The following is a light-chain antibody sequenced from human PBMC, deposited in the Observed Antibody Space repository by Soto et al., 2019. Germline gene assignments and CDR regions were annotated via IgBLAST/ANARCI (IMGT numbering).Light chain of an antibody. CDR3: QQGSGHHPLI. J-gene: IGKJ4*01. CDR2: DAS. V-gene: IGKV1-13*02. Sequence: AIPLTQSPPSLSASVGDSVAITCRASQGISNDLAWYQQRPGRPPKLLIYDASTLERGVPSRFRGSGSGTGFTLAIRSLQPEDGATYYYQQGSGHHPLIFGGGTRVVI. CDR1: QGISND.